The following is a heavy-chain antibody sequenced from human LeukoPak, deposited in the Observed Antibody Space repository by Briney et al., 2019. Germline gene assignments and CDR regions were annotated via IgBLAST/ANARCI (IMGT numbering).Heavy chain of an antibody. V-gene: IGHV4-59*12. Sequence: PSETLSLTCAVYGGFITSSFYWSWIRQSPGKGLEWIGYIYNSGGTKYNPSLKSRVTISVDTSKNQFSLKLSSVTAADTAVYYCARVFPLRRSSAPRGWFDPWGQGTLVTVSS. J-gene: IGHJ5*02. CDR1: GGFITSSFY. D-gene: IGHD6-6*01. CDR3: ARVFPLRRSSAPRGWFDP. CDR2: IYNSGGT.